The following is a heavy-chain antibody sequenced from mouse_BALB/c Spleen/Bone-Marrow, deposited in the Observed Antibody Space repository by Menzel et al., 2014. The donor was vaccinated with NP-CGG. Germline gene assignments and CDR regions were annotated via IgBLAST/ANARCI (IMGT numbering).Heavy chain of an antibody. J-gene: IGHJ1*01. Sequence: EVKLMESGGGLVNPGGSLKLSCAASGFTFSTYAMSWVRQTPEKRLEWVATINTGGTYIYYADSVKGRFTISRDNAKNTLYLQMSSLRSEDTAMFYCARPRMITTYFDVWGAGTTVTVSS. CDR3: ARPRMITTYFDV. D-gene: IGHD2-4*01. V-gene: IGHV5-9-3*01. CDR1: GFTFSTYA. CDR2: INTGGTYI.